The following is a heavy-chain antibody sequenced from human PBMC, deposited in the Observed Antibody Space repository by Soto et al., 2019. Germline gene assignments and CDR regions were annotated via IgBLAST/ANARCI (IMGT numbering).Heavy chain of an antibody. J-gene: IGHJ4*02. CDR1: GFTFSNYV. V-gene: IGHV3-23*01. CDR2: ISGTGGST. Sequence: EVQLLESGGGLVQPGGSLRLSCAASGFTFSNYVLSWVRQAPGKGLEWVSAISGTGGSTYYADSVKGRFTISRDNSKNTMYVKMNSLRAEDTAIYYCAKEGNRGRGPDYWGQGTLVTVSS. D-gene: IGHD3-10*01. CDR3: AKEGNRGRGPDY.